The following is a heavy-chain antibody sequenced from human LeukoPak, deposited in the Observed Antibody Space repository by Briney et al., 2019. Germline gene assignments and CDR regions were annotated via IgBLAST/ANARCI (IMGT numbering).Heavy chain of an antibody. J-gene: IGHJ3*02. V-gene: IGHV1-46*01. CDR2: INPSGGST. CDR1: GYTFTGYY. D-gene: IGHD2-21*01. Sequence: ASVKVSCKASGYTFTGYYMHWVRQAPGQGLEWMGIINPSGGSTSYAQKFQGRVTMTRDTSTSTVYMELSSLRSEDTAVYYCARGGDIVVVITDDAFDIWGQGTMVTVSS. CDR3: ARGGDIVVVITDDAFDI.